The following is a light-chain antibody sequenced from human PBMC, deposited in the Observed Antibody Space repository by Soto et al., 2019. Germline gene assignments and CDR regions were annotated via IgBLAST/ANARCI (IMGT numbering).Light chain of an antibody. J-gene: IGLJ1*01. CDR1: SSDVGAFNY. V-gene: IGLV2-14*03. CDR2: DVS. CDR3: SSYTTSSTDV. Sequence: QYALTQSASVSGSPGQSIAISCTGTSSDVGAFNYVSWYQQHPGKAPKLLLYDVSNRPSGVSSRFSGSKSGNTASLTISGLQAEDEADYYCSSYTTSSTDVFGSGTKLTVL.